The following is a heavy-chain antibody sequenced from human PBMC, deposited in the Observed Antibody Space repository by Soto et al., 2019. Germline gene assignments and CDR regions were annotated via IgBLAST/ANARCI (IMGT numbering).Heavy chain of an antibody. J-gene: IGHJ5*02. CDR1: CGSIVDYY. CDR2: IYYTGNT. V-gene: IGHV4-59*01. D-gene: IGHD1-7*01. Sequence: SETLSLTCSGSCGSIVDYYWSWIRQPPGKGLEWIGFIYYTGNTRYNPSLGSRVTISLDTSKNQFSLKLTSATAADTAFYYCARDVNRWELRGFFDPWGRGALVTVSS. CDR3: ARDVNRWELRGFFDP.